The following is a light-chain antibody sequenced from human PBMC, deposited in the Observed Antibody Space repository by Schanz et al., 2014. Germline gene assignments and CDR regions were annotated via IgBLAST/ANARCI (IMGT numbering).Light chain of an antibody. CDR1: QSVSSSY. Sequence: EIVLTQSPGTLSLSPGERATLSCRASQSVSSSYLAWYQQKPGQAPRLLIYGASSRAHGIPDRFSGSGSGTDFTLTIIRLEPEDFAVYYCQQRDSWPSRRVTFGGGTKVEIK. CDR2: GAS. J-gene: IGKJ4*01. CDR3: QQRDSWPSRRVT. V-gene: IGKV3-20*01.